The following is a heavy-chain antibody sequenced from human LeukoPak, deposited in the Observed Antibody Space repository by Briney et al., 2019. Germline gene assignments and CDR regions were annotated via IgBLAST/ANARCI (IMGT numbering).Heavy chain of an antibody. CDR2: IVGSSST. CDR1: GFTFSNFA. J-gene: IGHJ4*02. D-gene: IGHD4-11*01. V-gene: IGHV3-21*06. CDR3: AREDSDYSNYDF. Sequence: GGSLRLSCAASGFTFSNFAMTWVRQAPGKGLEWVSSIVGSSSTYYADSLKGRFTVSRDNAKNSLYLQMNDLRAEDTAVYYCAREDSDYSNYDFWGQGTLVTVSS.